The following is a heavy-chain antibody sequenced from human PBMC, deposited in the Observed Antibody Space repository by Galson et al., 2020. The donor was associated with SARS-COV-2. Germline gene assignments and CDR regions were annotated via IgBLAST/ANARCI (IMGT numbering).Heavy chain of an antibody. J-gene: IGHJ4*02. Sequence: GGSLRLSCAASEFTFSSYGMHWVRQAPGKGPEWAAVISSDGSDKYYADSVKGRFTISRDNSKNTLYLQMNSLRAEDTAVYYCAKDYSGYGWYYLHYWGQGTLVTVSS. CDR3: AKDYSGYGWYYLHY. V-gene: IGHV3-30*18. CDR2: ISSDGSDK. CDR1: EFTFSSYG. D-gene: IGHD5-12*01.